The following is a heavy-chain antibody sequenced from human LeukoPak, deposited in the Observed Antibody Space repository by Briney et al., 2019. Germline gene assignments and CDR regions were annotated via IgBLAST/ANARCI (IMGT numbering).Heavy chain of an antibody. CDR1: GFTFNNYA. Sequence: GGSLRLSCAASGFTFNNYAMNWVRQAPGKGLEWVGFIRSKAYGGTTEYAASVKGRFTISRDDSKSIAYLQMNSLKTEDTAVYYCTREDYGSGSYPFDYWGQGTLVTVSS. V-gene: IGHV3-49*04. D-gene: IGHD3-10*01. CDR3: TREDYGSGSYPFDY. J-gene: IGHJ4*02. CDR2: IRSKAYGGTT.